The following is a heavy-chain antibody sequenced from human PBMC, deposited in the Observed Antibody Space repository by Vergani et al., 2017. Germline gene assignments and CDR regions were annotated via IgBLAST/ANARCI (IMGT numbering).Heavy chain of an antibody. Sequence: QVQLVQSGAEVKKPGASVKVSCKASGYTFTSYGISWVRQAPGQGLEWMGWISAYNGNTNYAQKLQGRVTMTTDTSTSTAYMELRRLRSDDTAVYYCARHVEMAPSRIQDAFDVWGQGTMVTVSS. J-gene: IGHJ3*01. D-gene: IGHD5-24*01. V-gene: IGHV1-18*04. CDR2: ISAYNGNT. CDR3: ARHVEMAPSRIQDAFDV. CDR1: GYTFTSYG.